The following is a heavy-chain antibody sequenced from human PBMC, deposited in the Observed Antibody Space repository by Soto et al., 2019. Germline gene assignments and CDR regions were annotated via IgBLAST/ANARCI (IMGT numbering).Heavy chain of an antibody. J-gene: IGHJ6*02. CDR2: IDPSDSYS. CDR1: GYRFTNYW. Sequence: GEAVKISCKGSGYRFTNYWISWVRQMPGKGLEWMGRIDPSDSYSNYSPSFQGHVTISADKSISTAYLQWSSLKASDTAMYYCARHSIVPPLYYGLDVWGQGTTVTVSS. V-gene: IGHV5-10-1*01. D-gene: IGHD1-26*01. CDR3: ARHSIVPPLYYGLDV.